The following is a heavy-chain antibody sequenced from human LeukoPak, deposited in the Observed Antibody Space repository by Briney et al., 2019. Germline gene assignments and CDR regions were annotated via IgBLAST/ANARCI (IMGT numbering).Heavy chain of an antibody. D-gene: IGHD6-6*01. J-gene: IGHJ2*01. CDR3: ARDKLLAARQYWYFDL. V-gene: IGHV1-69*06. Sequence: VASVKVSCKASGGTFSSYAISWVRQAPGQGLEWMGGIIPIFGTANYAQKFQGRVTITADKSTSTAYMELSSLRSEDTAVYYCARDKLLAARQYWYFDLWGRGTLVTVSS. CDR1: GGTFSSYA. CDR2: IIPIFGTA.